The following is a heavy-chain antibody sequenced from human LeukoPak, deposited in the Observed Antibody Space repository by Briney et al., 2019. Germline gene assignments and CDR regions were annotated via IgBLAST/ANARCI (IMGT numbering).Heavy chain of an antibody. CDR2: IYTSGST. Sequence: PSETLSLTCAVSGGSISSGSYYWSWIRQPAGKGLEWIGRIYTSGSTNYNPSLKSRVTISVDTSKNQFSLKLKSVTAADTAVYYCASDYYDSSGYQNWFDPWGQGTLVTVSS. J-gene: IGHJ5*02. V-gene: IGHV4-61*02. CDR1: GGSISSGSYY. CDR3: ASDYYDSSGYQNWFDP. D-gene: IGHD3-22*01.